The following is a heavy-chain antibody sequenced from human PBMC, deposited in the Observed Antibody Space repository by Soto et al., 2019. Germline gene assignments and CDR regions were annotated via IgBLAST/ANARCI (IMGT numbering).Heavy chain of an antibody. CDR2: INAGNGNT. Sequence: ASVKVSCKASGYTFTSYAMHWVRQAPGQRLEWMGWINAGNGNTKYSQKFQGRVIITRDTSASTAYMELSSLRSEDTAVYYCARVTGYYYVDYWGQGTLVTVSS. CDR1: GYTFTSYA. CDR3: ARVTGYYYVDY. J-gene: IGHJ4*02. D-gene: IGHD3-9*01. V-gene: IGHV1-3*01.